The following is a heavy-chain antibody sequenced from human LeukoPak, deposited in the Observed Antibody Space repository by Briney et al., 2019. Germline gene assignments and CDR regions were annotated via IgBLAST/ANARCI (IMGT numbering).Heavy chain of an antibody. CDR1: GFTFSGSA. V-gene: IGHV3-73*01. CDR2: IRSKANSYAT. CDR3: TRGYYDSSGYYFLDY. J-gene: IGHJ4*02. Sequence: PGGSLRLSCAASGFTFSGSAMHWVRQASGKGLEWVGRIRSKANSYATAYAASVKGRFTISRDDSKNTAYLQMNSLKTEDTAVYYCTRGYYDSSGYYFLDYWGQGTLVTVSS. D-gene: IGHD3-22*01.